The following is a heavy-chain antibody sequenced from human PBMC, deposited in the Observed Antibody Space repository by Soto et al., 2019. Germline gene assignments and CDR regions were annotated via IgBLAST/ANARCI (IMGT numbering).Heavy chain of an antibody. CDR3: ARGDGIAARRALGVYYYGMDV. CDR1: GGTFSSYA. Sequence: QVQLVQSVAEVKKPGSSVKVSCKASGGTFSSYAISWVRQAPGHGLEWMGGIIPIFGTANYAQKFQGRVTITADESTSTAYMELSSLRSEDTAVYYCARGDGIAARRALGVYYYGMDVWGQGTTVTVSS. V-gene: IGHV1-69*01. CDR2: IIPIFGTA. J-gene: IGHJ6*02. D-gene: IGHD6-6*01.